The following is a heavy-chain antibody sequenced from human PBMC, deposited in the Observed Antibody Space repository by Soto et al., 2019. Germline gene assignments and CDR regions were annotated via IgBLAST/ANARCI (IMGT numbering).Heavy chain of an antibody. CDR1: GYSFTTTW. CDR2: IDPSDSHT. CDR3: ERHKRIAELLSALDY. Sequence: GESLKISCKCSGYSFTTTWINWVRQVPGKGLEWMGKIDPSDSHTDYSPSLQGHVTISVDKSTNTAYLQWSSLKASDTAVYYCERHKRIAELLSALDYWGQGTPVTVSS. V-gene: IGHV5-10-1*01. D-gene: IGHD1-7*01. J-gene: IGHJ4*02.